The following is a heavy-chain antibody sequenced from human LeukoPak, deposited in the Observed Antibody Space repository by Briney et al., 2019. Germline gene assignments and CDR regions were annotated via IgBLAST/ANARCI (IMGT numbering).Heavy chain of an antibody. D-gene: IGHD3-16*02. Sequence: SVKVSCKASGGTFSSYAISWVRQAPGQGLEWMGGIIPIFGTAIYAQKFQGRVTITADKSTSTAYMELSSLRSEDTAVYYCARGEYYDYVWGSYRYAYYFDYWGQGTLVTVSS. CDR2: IIPIFGTA. V-gene: IGHV1-69*06. CDR3: ARGEYYDYVWGSYRYAYYFDY. J-gene: IGHJ4*02. CDR1: GGTFSSYA.